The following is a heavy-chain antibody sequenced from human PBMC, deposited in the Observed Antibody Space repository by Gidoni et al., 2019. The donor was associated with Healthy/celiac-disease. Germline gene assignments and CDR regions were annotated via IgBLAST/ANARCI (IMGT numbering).Heavy chain of an antibody. J-gene: IGHJ6*02. V-gene: IGHV2-26*01. CDR2: IFSNDEK. Sequence: QVTLKESGPVLVKPTETLTLTCTVSGFSPSNARMGVSWIRQPPGKALEWLAHIFSNDEKSYSTSLKSRLTISKDTSKSQVVLTMTNMDPVDTATYYCARIIVVPAGYYYYYGMDVWGQGTTVTVSS. D-gene: IGHD2-2*01. CDR3: ARIIVVPAGYYYYYGMDV. CDR1: GFSPSNARMG.